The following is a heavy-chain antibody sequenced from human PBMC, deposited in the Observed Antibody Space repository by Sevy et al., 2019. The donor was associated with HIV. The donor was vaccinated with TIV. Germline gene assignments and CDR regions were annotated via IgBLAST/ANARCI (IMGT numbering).Heavy chain of an antibody. CDR3: ASHNYSDRSGYYYPVWFDY. V-gene: IGHV4-39*01. CDR2: IFYSGSP. J-gene: IGHJ4*02. D-gene: IGHD3-22*01. CDR1: SGSISSSTYY. Sequence: SETLSLTCTVSSGSISSSTYYWAWIRQPPGKGLAWIGSIFYSGSPYYNPSLQSQLTISVDTSKNQFSLKLSSVTAADTAVYYCASHNYSDRSGYYYPVWFDYWGRGTLVTVSS.